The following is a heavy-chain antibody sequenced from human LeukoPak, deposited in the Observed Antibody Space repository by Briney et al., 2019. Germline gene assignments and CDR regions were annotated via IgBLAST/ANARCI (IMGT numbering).Heavy chain of an antibody. CDR3: ARYCSSTSSYRDNDY. Sequence: SETLSLTCTVSGGSISSGSYYWSWIRQPAGKGLEWIGRIYAGGSTNYNPSLKSRVTISVDTSKNQFSLKLSSVTAADTAVYYCARYCSSTSSYRDNDYWGQGTLVTVS. J-gene: IGHJ4*02. D-gene: IGHD2-2*02. CDR2: IYAGGST. V-gene: IGHV4-61*02. CDR1: GGSISSGSYY.